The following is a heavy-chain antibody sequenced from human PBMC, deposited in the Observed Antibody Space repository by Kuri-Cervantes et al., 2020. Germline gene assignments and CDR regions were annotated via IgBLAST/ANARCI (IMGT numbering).Heavy chain of an antibody. CDR1: GGSFSGYY. V-gene: IGHV4-34*01. CDR2: INHSGST. D-gene: IGHD3-10*01. J-gene: IGHJ6*03. CDR3: ARGPGVWFGETGYYYYYMDV. Sequence: GSLRLSCAVYGGSFSGYYWSWIRQPPGKGLEWIGEINHSGSTNYNPSLKSRVTISVDTSKNQFSLKLSSVTAADTAVYYCARGPGVWFGETGYYYYYMDVWGKGTTVTVSS.